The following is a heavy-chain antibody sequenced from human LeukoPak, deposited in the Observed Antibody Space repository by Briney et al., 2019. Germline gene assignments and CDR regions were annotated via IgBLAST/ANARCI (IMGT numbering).Heavy chain of an antibody. Sequence: SQTLSLTCTVSGGSISSGSYYWSWIRQPAGKGLEWIGRIYTSGSTNYNSSLKNRVTISVDTSKNQFSLKLSSVTAADTAVYYCARVSGSYRWYFDYWGLGTLVTVSS. V-gene: IGHV4-61*02. CDR3: ARVSGSYRWYFDY. CDR1: GGSISSGSYY. CDR2: IYTSGST. J-gene: IGHJ4*02. D-gene: IGHD1-26*01.